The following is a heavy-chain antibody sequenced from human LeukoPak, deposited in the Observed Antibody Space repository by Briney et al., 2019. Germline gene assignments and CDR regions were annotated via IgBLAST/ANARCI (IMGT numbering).Heavy chain of an antibody. D-gene: IGHD3-10*01. CDR3: ARDPVYYGSGSSYYYYGMDV. Sequence: SVKVSCKASGGTFSSYAISWVRQAPGQGLEWMGGIIPIFGTANYAQKFQGRVTITADESTSTAYMELSSLRSEDTAVYYCARDPVYYGSGSSYYYYGMDVWGQGTTVTVSS. CDR1: GGTFSSYA. V-gene: IGHV1-69*01. J-gene: IGHJ6*02. CDR2: IIPIFGTA.